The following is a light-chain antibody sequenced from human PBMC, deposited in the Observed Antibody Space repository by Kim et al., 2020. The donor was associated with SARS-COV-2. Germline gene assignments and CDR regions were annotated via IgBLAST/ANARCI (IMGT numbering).Light chain of an antibody. CDR3: QAWDSSTVV. CDR1: KLGDKY. CDR2: QDS. J-gene: IGLJ2*01. V-gene: IGLV3-1*01. Sequence: SFSPGQTASITCSGDKLGDKYACWYQQKPGQSPVLVIYQDSKRPSGIPERFSGSNSGNTATLTIGGTQAMDEADYYCQAWDSSTVVFGGGTQLTVL.